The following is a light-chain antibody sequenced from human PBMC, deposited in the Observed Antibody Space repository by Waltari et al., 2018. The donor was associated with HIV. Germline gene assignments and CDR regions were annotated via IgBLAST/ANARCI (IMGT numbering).Light chain of an antibody. J-gene: IGKJ1*01. CDR3: QQYNNWPPWT. CDR1: QSVSSN. CDR2: AAS. Sequence: QSPATLSVSPGERATLSCRASQSVSSNLAWYQQKPGQAPRLLIYAASTRATGIPARFSGSGSGTEFTLTISSLQSEDFAVYFCQQYNNWPPWTFGQGTKVEIK. V-gene: IGKV3-15*01.